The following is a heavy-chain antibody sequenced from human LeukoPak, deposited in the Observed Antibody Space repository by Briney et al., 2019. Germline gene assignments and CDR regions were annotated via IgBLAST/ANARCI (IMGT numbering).Heavy chain of an antibody. D-gene: IGHD3-9*01. CDR1: GFTFSSYG. CDR3: ANSGRYYDILTGYSYFDY. Sequence: GGSLRLSCAASGFTFSSYGMHWVRQAPGKGLEWVAVISYDGSNKYYADSVKGRFTISRDNSKNTLYLQMNSLRAEDTAVYYCANSGRYYDILTGYSYFDYWGQGTLVTVSS. J-gene: IGHJ4*02. CDR2: ISYDGSNK. V-gene: IGHV3-30*18.